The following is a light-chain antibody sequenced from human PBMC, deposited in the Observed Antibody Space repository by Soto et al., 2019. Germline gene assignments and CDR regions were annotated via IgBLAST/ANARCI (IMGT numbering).Light chain of an antibody. CDR2: EVS. J-gene: IGLJ2*01. Sequence: QPASVSGSPGQSITISCTGTSSDVGAHKYVSWYQQHPGKAPKLIIYEVSDRPSGVSPRFSGSKSGNTASLTISGLQAEDEAHYYCSSYTTTNTVLFGGGTKLTVL. CDR3: SSYTTTNTVL. CDR1: SSDVGAHKY. V-gene: IGLV2-14*01.